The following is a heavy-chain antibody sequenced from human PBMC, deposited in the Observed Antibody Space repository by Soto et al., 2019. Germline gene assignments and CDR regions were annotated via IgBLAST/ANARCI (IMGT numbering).Heavy chain of an antibody. CDR3: ARAQTDDFWSGYFGY. CDR1: GYTFTSYG. J-gene: IGHJ4*02. CDR2: ISAYNGNT. D-gene: IGHD3-3*01. V-gene: IGHV1-18*01. Sequence: GASVKVSCKASGYTFTSYGISWVRQAPGQGLEWMGWISAYNGNTNYAQKLQGRVTMTTDTFTSTAYMELRSLRSDDTAVYYCARAQTDDFWSGYFGYWGQGTLVTVSS.